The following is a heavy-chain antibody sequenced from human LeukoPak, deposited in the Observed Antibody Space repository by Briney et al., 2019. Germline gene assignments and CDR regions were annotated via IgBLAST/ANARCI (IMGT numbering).Heavy chain of an antibody. V-gene: IGHV3-74*01. Sequence: GGSLRLSRAASRFIFSTYWMHWVRQAPGKGLVWVSRINSDGSRTNYADSVKGRFTISRDNAKNTLYLQMNSLRAEDTAIYYCARDVGEYQILGFDYWGQGTLVTVSS. CDR1: RFIFSTYW. D-gene: IGHD3-10*01. CDR3: ARDVGEYQILGFDY. J-gene: IGHJ4*02. CDR2: INSDGSRT.